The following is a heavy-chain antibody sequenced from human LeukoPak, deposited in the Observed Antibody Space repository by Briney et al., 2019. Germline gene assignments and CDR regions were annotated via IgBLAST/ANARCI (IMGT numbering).Heavy chain of an antibody. CDR2: IYYSGST. CDR3: AREASSSSDHYYYYYMDV. D-gene: IGHD6-6*01. CDR1: GGSISSSNYY. Sequence: SETLSLTCTVSGGSISSSNYYWGWIRQPPGKGLEWIGSIYYSGSTYYNPSLKSRVTISVDTSKNQFSLKLSSVTAADTAVYYCAREASSSSDHYYYYYMDVWGKGTTVTVSS. J-gene: IGHJ6*03. V-gene: IGHV4-39*07.